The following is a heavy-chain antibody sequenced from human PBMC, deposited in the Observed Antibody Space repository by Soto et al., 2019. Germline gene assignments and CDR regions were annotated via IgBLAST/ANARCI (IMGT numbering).Heavy chain of an antibody. V-gene: IGHV1-58*02. J-gene: IGHJ6*02. D-gene: IGHD3-22*01. CDR3: AAGLSSGYYYYGMDV. Sequence: SVKVSCKASGFTFSRSGIHWVRQARGQRLEWKGWIFVGSGNTNYAQKFQERVTITRDMSTSTAYMELSSLRSEDTAVYYCAAGLSSGYYYYGMDVWGQGTTVTVSS. CDR2: IFVGSGNT. CDR1: GFTFSRSG.